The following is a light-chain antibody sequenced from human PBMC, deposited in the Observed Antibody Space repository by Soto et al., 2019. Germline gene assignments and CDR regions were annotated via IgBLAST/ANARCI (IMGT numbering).Light chain of an antibody. CDR3: QQYSDSSGA. CDR2: AAS. CDR1: QGISRW. V-gene: IGKV1-12*01. J-gene: IGKJ1*01. Sequence: DIQMTQSPSSVSASVGDRVTITCRASQGISRWLAWYQQKSGKATKLLIYAASSLQRGVPSRFSGSGSGTEFTLTISGLQPDDFATYYCQQYSDSSGAFGQGTKVDI.